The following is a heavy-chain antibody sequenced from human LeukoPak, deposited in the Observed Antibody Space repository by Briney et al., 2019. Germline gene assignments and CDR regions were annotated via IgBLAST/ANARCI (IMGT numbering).Heavy chain of an antibody. J-gene: IGHJ3*02. D-gene: IGHD5-18*01. CDR2: IIPIFGTA. CDR3: ARYVDTAMVTVWGAFDI. Sequence: SVKVSCKASGGTFSSYAISWVRQAPGQGLEWMGGIIPIFGTANYAQKFQGRVTITADESTSTAYMELSSLRSEDTAVYYCARYVDTAMVTVWGAFDIWGQGTMVIVSS. V-gene: IGHV1-69*01. CDR1: GGTFSSYA.